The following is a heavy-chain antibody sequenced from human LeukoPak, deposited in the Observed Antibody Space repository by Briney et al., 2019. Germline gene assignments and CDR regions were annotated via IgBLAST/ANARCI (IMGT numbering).Heavy chain of an antibody. CDR3: ARARETVAIDY. V-gene: IGHV4-34*01. CDR1: GESFSGHH. Sequence: SETLSLTCAVYGESFSGHHWSWIRQPPGKGLEWIGEINHSGSTTYNPSLKSRITMSVDTSKNQFSLKVNSVTAADTAVHYCARARETVAIDYWSQGTLVTVSS. CDR2: INHSGST. D-gene: IGHD5-12*01. J-gene: IGHJ4*02.